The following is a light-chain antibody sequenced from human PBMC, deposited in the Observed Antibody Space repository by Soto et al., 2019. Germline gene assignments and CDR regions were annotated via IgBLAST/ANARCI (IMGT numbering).Light chain of an antibody. Sequence: EIVMTQSPATLSVSPGERATLSCRASQSVNIYLAWYQQKPGQAPRLLIFGASPRATGIPARFSGSGSGTDFTLTIGRLEPEDFAIYYCQQYGSSPRTFGQGTKVDNK. J-gene: IGKJ1*01. CDR3: QQYGSSPRT. CDR2: GAS. V-gene: IGKV3-20*01. CDR1: QSVNIY.